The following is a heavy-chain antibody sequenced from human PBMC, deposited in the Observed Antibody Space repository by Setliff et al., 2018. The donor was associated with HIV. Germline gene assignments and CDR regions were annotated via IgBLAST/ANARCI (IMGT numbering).Heavy chain of an antibody. V-gene: IGHV3-30-3*01. J-gene: IGHJ4*02. D-gene: IGHD1-26*01. CDR3: VRDPIEGSPDYFDY. CDR1: GFTFGSYV. Sequence: GGSLRLPCAATGFTFGSYVLHWVRQAPGKGLEWVAVMSTGGGIKICADSVKGRFTISRDNSRNTLFLQMNNLRPEDTATYYCVRDPIEGSPDYFDYWGQGALVTVSS. CDR2: MSTGGGIK.